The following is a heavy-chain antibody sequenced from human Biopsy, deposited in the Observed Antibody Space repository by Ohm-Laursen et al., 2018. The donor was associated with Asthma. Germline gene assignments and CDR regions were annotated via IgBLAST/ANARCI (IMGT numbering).Heavy chain of an antibody. CDR3: AKITTDRQKANNWFDP. CDR2: ISASGVRT. J-gene: IGHJ5*02. V-gene: IGHV3-23*01. D-gene: IGHD3-22*01. Sequence: SLRLSCTASGFTLGSYSMNWLRQAPGKGLEWVSSISASGVRTFYADSVKGCFTVSRDSSRNTLYLQLSTLRVEDTAVYFCAKITTDRQKANNWFDPWGQGTLVTVSS. CDR1: GFTLGSYS.